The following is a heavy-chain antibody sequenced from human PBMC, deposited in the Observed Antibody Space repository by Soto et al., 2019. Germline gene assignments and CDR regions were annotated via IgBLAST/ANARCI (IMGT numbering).Heavy chain of an antibody. CDR1: GGTFSSYA. J-gene: IGHJ4*02. Sequence: ASVKVSCKASGGTFSSYAISWVRQAPGQGLEWMGGIIPIFGTANYAQKFQGRVTITADESTSTAYMELSSLRSEDTAVYYCARGTVDPAGEQLALPHFDYWGQGTLVTVSS. CDR3: ARGTVDPAGEQLALPHFDY. CDR2: IIPIFGTA. V-gene: IGHV1-69*13. D-gene: IGHD6-6*01.